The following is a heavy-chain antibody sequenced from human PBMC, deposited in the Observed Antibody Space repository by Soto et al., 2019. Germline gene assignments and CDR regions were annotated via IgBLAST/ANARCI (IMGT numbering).Heavy chain of an antibody. J-gene: IGHJ4*02. CDR3: AGQKYSSVWYAVDY. Sequence: GGFLRLFCAASGFTFNGYLMSWVRQAPGKGLEWVAVIWYDGGNKYYADSVKGRFTISRDNSKNTLYLQMNSLRVEDTAVYYCAGQKYSSVWYAVDYWGQGTLVTVSS. CDR2: IWYDGGNK. CDR1: GFTFNGYL. V-gene: IGHV3-33*08. D-gene: IGHD6-19*01.